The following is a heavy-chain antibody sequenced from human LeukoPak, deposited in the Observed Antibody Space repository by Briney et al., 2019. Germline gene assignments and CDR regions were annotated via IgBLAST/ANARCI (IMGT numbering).Heavy chain of an antibody. Sequence: GGSLRLSCAACGFPDGTYGMHWVRQATGKGLQWVAVMWFGGSKQYYADAVKGRFTISRDTSKNTLDLQMNSLRVEDTAVYYCARDYGNGMDAWGKGTTVTVSS. CDR2: MWFGGSKQ. V-gene: IGHV3-33*01. J-gene: IGHJ6*04. CDR1: GFPDGTYG. CDR3: ARDYGNGMDA. D-gene: IGHD3-10*01.